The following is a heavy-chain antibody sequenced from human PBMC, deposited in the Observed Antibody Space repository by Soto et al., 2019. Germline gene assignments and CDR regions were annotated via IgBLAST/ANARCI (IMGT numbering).Heavy chain of an antibody. D-gene: IGHD1-26*01. CDR2: IHLSGRV. J-gene: IGHJ5*02. CDR1: GGSFSDYY. CDR3: ARTPTRGASAWLDP. V-gene: IGHV4-34*01. Sequence: QVQLQQWGSGLLKPSETLSLTCAIYGGSFSDYYWHWIRQSPGKGLEWIGEIHLSGRVNFTPSLKSRPSLSMDTSRNQFFLTLRSVTAADTAVYFCARTPTRGASAWLDPWGRGHLVTVSS.